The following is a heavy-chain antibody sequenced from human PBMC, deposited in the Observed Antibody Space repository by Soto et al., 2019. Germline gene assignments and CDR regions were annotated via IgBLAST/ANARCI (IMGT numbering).Heavy chain of an antibody. CDR1: GYTFTSYG. CDR2: ISAYNGNT. Sequence: ASVKVSCKASGYTFTSYGISWVRQAPGQGLEWMGWISAYNGNTNYAQKLQGRVTMTTDTSTSTAYMELRSLRSDDTAVYYCAGSPPNIITTNHDAFDIWGQGTMVTVSS. D-gene: IGHD3-22*01. CDR3: AGSPPNIITTNHDAFDI. J-gene: IGHJ3*02. V-gene: IGHV1-18*04.